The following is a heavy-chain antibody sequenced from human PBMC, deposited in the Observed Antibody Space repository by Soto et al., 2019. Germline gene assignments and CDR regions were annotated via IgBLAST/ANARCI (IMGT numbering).Heavy chain of an antibody. D-gene: IGHD3-22*01. J-gene: IGHJ5*02. V-gene: IGHV1-24*01. CDR3: ATLYYYDSSATREWFDP. CDR1: GYTLTELS. Sequence: GASVKVSCKVSGYTLTELSMHWVRQAPGKGLEWMGGFDPEDGETIYAQKFQGRVTMTEDTSTDTAYMELSSLRSEDTAVYYCATLYYYDSSATREWFDPWGQGTLVTVSS. CDR2: FDPEDGET.